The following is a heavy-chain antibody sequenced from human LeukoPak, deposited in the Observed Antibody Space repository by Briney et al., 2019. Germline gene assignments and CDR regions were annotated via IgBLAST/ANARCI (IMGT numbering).Heavy chain of an antibody. CDR3: TARTGRSDFDY. CDR1: GFTFSNAW. D-gene: IGHD3/OR15-3a*01. J-gene: IGHJ4*02. CDR2: IKRKGDDGTL. Sequence: GGSLRLSCAASGFTFSNAWMSWVRQAPGRGLEWVGRIKRKGDDGTLEDAAPVKGRLSISRDDSTNTLYLQMNSLKSEDTAVYYCTARTGRSDFDYWGQGTLVTVSS. V-gene: IGHV3-15*01.